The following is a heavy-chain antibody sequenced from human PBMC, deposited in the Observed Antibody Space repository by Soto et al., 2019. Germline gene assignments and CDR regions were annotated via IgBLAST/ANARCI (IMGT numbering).Heavy chain of an antibody. V-gene: IGHV4-39*01. D-gene: IGHD6-19*01. Sequence: SETLSLTCTVSGGSISSSRYYWGWIRQPPGKGLEWIGSFYYTGSTYYSPSLKSRVTSSVDTSKNQFSLKLSSVTAADTAVYFCARTSSSWYVPFDYWGQGXLVTVSS. CDR1: GGSISSSRYY. J-gene: IGHJ4*02. CDR3: ARTSSSWYVPFDY. CDR2: FYYTGST.